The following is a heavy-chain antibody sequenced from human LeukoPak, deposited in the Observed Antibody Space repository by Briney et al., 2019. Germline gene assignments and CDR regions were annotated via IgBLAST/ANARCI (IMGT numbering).Heavy chain of an antibody. Sequence: PGRSLRLSCAASGFTFSSYGMHWVCQAPGKGLEWVAVIWYDGSNKYYADSVKGRFTISRDNSKNTLYLQMNSLRAEDTAVYYCARDQATPNTGGAFDIWGQGTMVTVSS. D-gene: IGHD4-23*01. J-gene: IGHJ3*02. CDR3: ARDQATPNTGGAFDI. CDR2: IWYDGSNK. V-gene: IGHV3-33*01. CDR1: GFTFSSYG.